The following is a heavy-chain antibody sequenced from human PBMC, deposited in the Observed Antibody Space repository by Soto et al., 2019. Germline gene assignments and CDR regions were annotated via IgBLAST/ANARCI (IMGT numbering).Heavy chain of an antibody. CDR3: ARVNYYYYYMDV. D-gene: IGHD3-22*01. Sequence: GESLKISCKGSGYTFTNFWIGWVRQMPGKGLEWMGIIYPGDSGTKYSPSFQGQVTVSVDKSISTAYLQWSSLKASDTAMYYCARVNYYYYYMDVWGKGTTVTVSS. J-gene: IGHJ6*03. V-gene: IGHV5-51*01. CDR2: IYPGDSGT. CDR1: GYTFTNFW.